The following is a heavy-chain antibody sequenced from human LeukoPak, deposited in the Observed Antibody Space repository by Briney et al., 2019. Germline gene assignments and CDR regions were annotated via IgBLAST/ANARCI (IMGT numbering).Heavy chain of an antibody. J-gene: IGHJ4*02. CDR2: ISWNSGSI. V-gene: IGHV3-9*01. CDR1: GFTFDDYA. D-gene: IGHD4/OR15-4a*01. CDR3: AKKAQYDGHYPLDY. Sequence: GRSLRLSCAASGFTFDDYAMHWVRQAPGKGLEWVSGISWNSGSIGYADSVKGRFTISRDTSKNTLYLQMNSLRAEDTALYFCAKKAQYDGHYPLDYWGQGTLVTVSA.